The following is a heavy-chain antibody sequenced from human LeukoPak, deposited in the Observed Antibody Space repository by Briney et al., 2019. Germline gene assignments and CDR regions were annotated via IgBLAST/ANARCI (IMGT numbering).Heavy chain of an antibody. CDR1: GFTFSSYD. CDR2: ISGSGLNT. CDR3: AKGVTPVISLQFFDY. V-gene: IGHV3-23*01. Sequence: PGGSLRLSCAASGFTFSSYDMHWVRQATGKGLEWVSAISGSGLNTYYADSVKGRFTISRDKSKNTLYLQMNSLRAEDTAVYYCAKGVTPVISLQFFDYWGQGTLITVSS. J-gene: IGHJ4*02. D-gene: IGHD4-17*01.